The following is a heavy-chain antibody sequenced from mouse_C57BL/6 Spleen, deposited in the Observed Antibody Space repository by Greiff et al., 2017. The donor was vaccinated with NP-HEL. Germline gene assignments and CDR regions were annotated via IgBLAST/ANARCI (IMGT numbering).Heavy chain of an antibody. Sequence: QVQLQQSGAELVRPGASVKLSCKASGYTFTDYYINWVKQRPGQGLEWIARIYPGSGNTYYNEKFKGKATLTAEKSSSTAYMQLSSLTSEDSAVYVCARSIITNFDYWGQGTTLTVSS. V-gene: IGHV1-76*01. CDR3: ARSIITNFDY. CDR1: GYTFTDYY. J-gene: IGHJ2*01. CDR2: IYPGSGNT. D-gene: IGHD2-4*01.